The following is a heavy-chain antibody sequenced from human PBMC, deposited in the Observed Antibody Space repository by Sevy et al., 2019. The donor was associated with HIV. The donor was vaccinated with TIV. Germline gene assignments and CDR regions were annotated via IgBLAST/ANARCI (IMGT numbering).Heavy chain of an antibody. CDR3: AKLGSTTLTTSDAFDI. Sequence: GGSLRLSCAASGFTFSSSGMHWVRQAPGKGLEWVTFIRYDGNTKYYADSVKGRFTISRDNSKSTLYLQMNSLRDEDTGVYFCAKLGSTTLTTSDAFDIWGQGTLVTVSS. CDR1: GFTFSSSG. V-gene: IGHV3-30*02. CDR2: IRYDGNTK. D-gene: IGHD4-17*01. J-gene: IGHJ3*02.